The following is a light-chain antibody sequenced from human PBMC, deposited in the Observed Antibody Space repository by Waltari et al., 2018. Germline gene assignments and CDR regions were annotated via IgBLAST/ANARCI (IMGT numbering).Light chain of an antibody. Sequence: DIQLTQSPSFLSASVGDRVTISCRASQGISSYLAWYQQKPGKAPQIQVYDASALQSGVPSRFSGSGSGTEFTLTISSLQPEDFATYYCQQLKSFPYTFGQGTKLEIK. CDR1: QGISSY. J-gene: IGKJ2*01. CDR2: DAS. V-gene: IGKV1-9*01. CDR3: QQLKSFPYT.